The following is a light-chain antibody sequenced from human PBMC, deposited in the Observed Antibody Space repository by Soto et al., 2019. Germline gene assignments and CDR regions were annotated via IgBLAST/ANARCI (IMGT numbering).Light chain of an antibody. CDR2: DTS. Sequence: EVVLTQSPATLSLSPGESATLSCSADQSVSGFLGWYQQKLGRAPRLLIHDTSNRATGVPARFSGSGSGTDFTLNISSLAPEDFGVYYCQQRGSWPPTCGHGTRLEMK. CDR1: QSVSGF. CDR3: QQRGSWPPT. J-gene: IGKJ5*01. V-gene: IGKV3-11*01.